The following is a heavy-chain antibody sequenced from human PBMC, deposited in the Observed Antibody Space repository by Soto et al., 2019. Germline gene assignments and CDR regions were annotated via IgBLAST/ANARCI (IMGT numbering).Heavy chain of an antibody. CDR3: GRDVGFTDGY. CDR2: ISGSGGST. Sequence: PGXSRRLSGAASGFTFSSYAMSWVRQASGKGLEWVSAISGSGGSTYYADSVKDRFTISRDGSENTAYLQMNSLKTEDTAVYYCGRDVGFTDGYWGQGTLVTVSS. V-gene: IGHV3-23*01. J-gene: IGHJ4*02. CDR1: GFTFSSYA.